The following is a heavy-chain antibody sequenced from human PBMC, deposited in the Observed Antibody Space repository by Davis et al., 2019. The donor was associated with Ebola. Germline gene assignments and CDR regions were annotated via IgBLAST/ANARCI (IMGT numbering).Heavy chain of an antibody. Sequence: SLILSRASPGFTFSRYAMSRVLQAPGQGLEWVSAISGSGGSTYYADSVKRRFTIPRDNSKNTLYLQMNSLRAEDTAVYYCASKTILYYASDIWGQGTMVTVSS. CDR1: GFTFSRYA. J-gene: IGHJ3*02. CDR3: ASKTILYYASDI. CDR2: ISGSGGST. D-gene: IGHD2-15*01. V-gene: IGHV3-23*01.